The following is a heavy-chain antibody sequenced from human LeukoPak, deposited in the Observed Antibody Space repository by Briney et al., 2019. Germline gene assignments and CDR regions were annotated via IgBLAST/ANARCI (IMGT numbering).Heavy chain of an antibody. J-gene: IGHJ4*02. D-gene: IGHD1-26*01. Sequence: GGSLRLSCAASGFIFSTYAMSWVRQAPGKGLEWVSAISGSGGSTYYADSVKGRFTISRDNSKNTLYLQMNSLRAEDTAVYYCARRRGSYYFDYWGQGTLVTVSS. CDR1: GFIFSTYA. V-gene: IGHV3-23*01. CDR3: ARRRGSYYFDY. CDR2: ISGSGGST.